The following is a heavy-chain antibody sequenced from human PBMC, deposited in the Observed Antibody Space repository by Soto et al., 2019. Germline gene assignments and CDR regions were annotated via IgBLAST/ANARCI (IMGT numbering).Heavy chain of an antibody. CDR1: GGSISSGGYS. CDR3: ARRSFYTTGTWDYIDY. Sequence: QLQLQESGSGLVKPSQTLSLTCAVSGGSISSGGYSWSWIRQPPGKGLEWIGYIYHSGSTSYNPSRKSRVTTAVHRSKTQFSLKLSCVTAADTSVYYSARRSFYTTGTWDYIDYWGQGTLVTVSS. CDR2: IYHSGST. V-gene: IGHV4-30-2*01. D-gene: IGHD2-2*02. J-gene: IGHJ4*02.